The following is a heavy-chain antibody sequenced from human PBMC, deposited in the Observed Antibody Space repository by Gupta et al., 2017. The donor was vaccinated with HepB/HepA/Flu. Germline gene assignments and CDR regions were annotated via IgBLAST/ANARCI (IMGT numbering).Heavy chain of an antibody. CDR3: ARVQLYTSSSPYYYFGMDV. V-gene: IGHV1-2*02. CDR2: INPNSGGT. Sequence: QVHLVQSGAEVKKPGASVKVSCKASGVSFTSYYVHWVRQAPGQRLEWMGWINPNSGGTNYAQMFEGRVTMTRDTSISTVFMELSRLRSDDTAVYYCARVQLYTSSSPYYYFGMDVWGQGTTVTVS. D-gene: IGHD6-6*01. J-gene: IGHJ6*02. CDR1: GVSFTSYY.